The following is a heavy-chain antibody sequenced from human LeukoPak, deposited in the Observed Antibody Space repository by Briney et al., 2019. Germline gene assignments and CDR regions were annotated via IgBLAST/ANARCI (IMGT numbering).Heavy chain of an antibody. J-gene: IGHJ6*03. CDR3: ARDLRSAYYYYMDV. Sequence: SETLSLTCTVSGGSISSYYWSWIRQPAGKGLEWIGRIYTSGSTNYNPSLKSRVTISVDTSKNQFSLKLSSVTAADTAVYYCARDLRSAYYYYMDVWGKGTTVTVSS. V-gene: IGHV4-4*07. D-gene: IGHD6-6*01. CDR2: IYTSGST. CDR1: GGSISSYY.